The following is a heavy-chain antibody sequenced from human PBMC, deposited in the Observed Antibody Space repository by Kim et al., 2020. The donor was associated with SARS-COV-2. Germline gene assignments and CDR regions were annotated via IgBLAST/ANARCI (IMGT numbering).Heavy chain of an antibody. CDR2: KK. D-gene: IGHD5-12*01. CDR3: ARDLLQSGYDY. V-gene: IGHV1-3*01. J-gene: IGHJ4*02. Sequence: KKNNSPKLQGRATLTWNTSASTAYMEMRALTSDDTAVYYCARDLLQSGYDYWGQGTLVTVSS.